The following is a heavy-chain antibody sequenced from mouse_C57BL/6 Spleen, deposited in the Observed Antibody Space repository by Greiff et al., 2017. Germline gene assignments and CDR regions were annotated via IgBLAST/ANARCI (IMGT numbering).Heavy chain of an antibody. D-gene: IGHD1-1*01. CDR2: ISSGGDYI. Sequence: EVKLEESGEGLVKPGGSLKLSCAASGFTFSSYAMSWVRQTPEKRLEWVAYISSGGDYIYYADTVKGRFTISRDNARNTLYLQMSSLKSEDTAMYYCTRDSDYYGSSPWFAYWGQGTLVTVSA. CDR3: TRDSDYYGSSPWFAY. J-gene: IGHJ3*01. V-gene: IGHV5-9-1*02. CDR1: GFTFSSYA.